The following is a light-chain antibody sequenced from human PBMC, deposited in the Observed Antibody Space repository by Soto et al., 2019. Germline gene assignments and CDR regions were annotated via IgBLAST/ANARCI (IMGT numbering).Light chain of an antibody. CDR2: RND. V-gene: IGLV1-47*01. CDR3: AAWDASLSGRV. Sequence: QSVLTQPPSASGTPGQSVTISCSGSSSNIGSNNVCWYQQFPGTAPKLLIYRNDQRPSGVPDRFYGSRSGTSASLAISGLRSEDEADYYCAAWDASLSGRVFGEGTKLTVL. CDR1: SSNIGSNN. J-gene: IGLJ3*02.